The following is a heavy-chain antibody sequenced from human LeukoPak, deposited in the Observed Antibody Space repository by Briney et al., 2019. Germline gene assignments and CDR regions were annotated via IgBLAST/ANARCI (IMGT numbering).Heavy chain of an antibody. D-gene: IGHD1-1*01. CDR1: GFIFSSYG. CDR2: IRYDGSNT. V-gene: IGHV3-30*02. CDR3: ARGWKGYFDY. J-gene: IGHJ4*02. Sequence: GSLRLSCAASGFIFSSYGMHWVRQAPGKGLEWVAFIRYDGSNTYYADSVKGRFTISRDNAKNTLYLQMNSLRAEDTAVYYCARGWKGYFDYWGQGTLVTVSS.